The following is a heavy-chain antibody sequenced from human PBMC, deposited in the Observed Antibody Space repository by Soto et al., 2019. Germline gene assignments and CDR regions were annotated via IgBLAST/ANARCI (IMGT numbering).Heavy chain of an antibody. J-gene: IGHJ6*02. CDR1: GYSFTSYW. CDR2: IYPGDSDT. CDR3: ARLPVYYDGSGYYGYYYYGMDV. Sequence: PGESLKISCKGSGYSFTSYWIGWVRQMPGKGLEWMGIIYPGDSDTRYSPSFQGQVTISADKSISTAYLQWSSLKASDTAMYYCARLPVYYDGSGYYGYYYYGMDVWGQGTTVTVSS. V-gene: IGHV5-51*01. D-gene: IGHD3-22*01.